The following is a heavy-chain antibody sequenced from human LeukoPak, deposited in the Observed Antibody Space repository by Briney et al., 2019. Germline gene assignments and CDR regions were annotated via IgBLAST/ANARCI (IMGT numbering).Heavy chain of an antibody. J-gene: IGHJ4*02. CDR1: GFAFSSYA. V-gene: IGHV3-23*01. Sequence: GGSLRLSCAASGFAFSSYAMSWVRQAPGKGLEWVSAISGSGGSTYYADSVKGRFTISRDNSKNTLYLQMNSLRAEDTAVYYCAKGGKWDVTPFDYWGQGTLVTVSS. CDR3: AKGGKWDVTPFDY. D-gene: IGHD1-26*01. CDR2: ISGSGGST.